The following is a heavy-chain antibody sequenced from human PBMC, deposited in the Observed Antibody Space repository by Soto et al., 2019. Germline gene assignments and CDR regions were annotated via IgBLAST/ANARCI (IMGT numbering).Heavy chain of an antibody. Sequence: PGGSLRLSRAAYGFTFSSYSMNWVRQAPGKGLEWVSSISSSSSYIYYADSVKGRFTISRDNAKNSLYLQMNSLRAEDTAVYYCARDYAGATGYWGQGTLVTVSS. CDR3: ARDYAGATGY. J-gene: IGHJ4*02. CDR2: ISSSSSYI. V-gene: IGHV3-21*01. D-gene: IGHD1-26*01. CDR1: GFTFSSYS.